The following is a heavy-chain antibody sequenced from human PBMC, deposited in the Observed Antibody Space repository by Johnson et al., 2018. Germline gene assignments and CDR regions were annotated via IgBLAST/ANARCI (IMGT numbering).Heavy chain of an antibody. D-gene: IGHD4-11*01. CDR3: ARNDYTRVGDAFDI. CDR1: GYTFTSYD. CDR2: MNPTSGTT. Sequence: QVQLVESGAEVTKPRASVKVSCKASGYTFTSYDVNWVRQATGQGLEWMGWMNPTSGTTGYAQKFQGRVTMTRNTSISTAYMELSSLRSEDTAVYYCARNDYTRVGDAFDIWGQGTMVTVSS. J-gene: IGHJ3*02. V-gene: IGHV1-8*01.